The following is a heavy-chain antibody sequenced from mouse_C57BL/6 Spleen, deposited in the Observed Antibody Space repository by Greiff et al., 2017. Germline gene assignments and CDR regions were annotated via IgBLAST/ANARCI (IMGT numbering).Heavy chain of an antibody. CDR3: TRNPAGDY. CDR2: IRLKSDNYAT. CDR1: GFTFSNYW. V-gene: IGHV6-3*01. Sequence: EVKVVESGGGLVQPGGSMKLSCVASGFTFSNYWMNWVRQSPEKGLEWVAQIRLKSDNYATHYAEAVKGRFTISRDDSKSSVYLQMNNLRAEDTGIYYCTRNPAGDYWGQGTTLTVSS. J-gene: IGHJ2*01.